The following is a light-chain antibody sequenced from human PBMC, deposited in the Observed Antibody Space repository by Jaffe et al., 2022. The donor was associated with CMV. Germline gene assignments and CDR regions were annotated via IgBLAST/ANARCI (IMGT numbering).Light chain of an antibody. CDR1: QSIASF. Sequence: DIQMTQSPLSLSASVGDRVTISCRASQSIASFLNWYQHKPGKAPELLIYAASNLQSGVPSRFSGSGSGTDFTLTISSLQPEDFATYFCQQSYTTHYTFGQGTKLDIK. CDR3: QQSYTTHYT. V-gene: IGKV1-39*01. J-gene: IGKJ2*01. CDR2: AAS.